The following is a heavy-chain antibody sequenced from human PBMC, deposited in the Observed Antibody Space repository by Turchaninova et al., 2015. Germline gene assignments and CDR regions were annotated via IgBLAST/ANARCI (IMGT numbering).Heavy chain of an antibody. CDR3: ARGFEGLRSVFDI. J-gene: IGHJ3*02. CDR2: KKQDGSEK. Sequence: EVQLVESGGGLVQPGGSLRLSCAAPEFTFSSYCVSWGRQAPGKGREWVANKKQDGSEKSYVDSVKGRFTISRDNAKNSLYLQMNSLRADDTAVYYCARGFEGLRSVFDIWGQGTMVTVSS. CDR1: EFTFSSYC. D-gene: IGHD4-17*01. V-gene: IGHV3-7*01.